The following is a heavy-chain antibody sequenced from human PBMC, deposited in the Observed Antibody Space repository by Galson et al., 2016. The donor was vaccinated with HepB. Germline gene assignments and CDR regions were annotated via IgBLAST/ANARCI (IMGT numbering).Heavy chain of an antibody. CDR1: GYTLAELS. D-gene: IGHD2-2*01. V-gene: IGHV1-24*01. CDR3: ATVYCTSVSCPNGGY. CDR2: FDPDDGET. Sequence: SVKVSCKVSGYTLAELSMHWVRQAPGKGLEWMGGFDPDDGETHYAQKFQGRITMTEDTSTDTAYREQRSLRPDDTAVYYCATVYCTSVSCPNGGYGGQGTLVTVSS. J-gene: IGHJ4*02.